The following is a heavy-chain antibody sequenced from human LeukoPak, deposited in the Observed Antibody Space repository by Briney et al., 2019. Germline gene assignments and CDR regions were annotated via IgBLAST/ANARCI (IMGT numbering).Heavy chain of an antibody. V-gene: IGHV1-69*13. CDR1: GGTFSSYA. Sequence: ASVKVSCKASGGTFSSYAISWVRQAPGQGLEWMGGIIPIFGTANYAQKFQGRVTITADESTSTAYMELSSLRSEDTAVYYCATSRLGDIVVVPAAHVAFDIWGQGTMATVSS. CDR3: ATSRLGDIVVVPAAHVAFDI. CDR2: IIPIFGTA. D-gene: IGHD2-2*01. J-gene: IGHJ3*02.